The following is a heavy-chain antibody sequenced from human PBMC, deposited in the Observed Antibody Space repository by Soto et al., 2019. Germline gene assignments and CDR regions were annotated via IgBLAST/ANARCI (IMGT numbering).Heavy chain of an antibody. V-gene: IGHV3-30*18. CDR3: AKERRGWYHET. J-gene: IGHJ4*02. CDR2: IWYDGRQE. Sequence: VQLVGSGGGVVQPGKSLRLSCAASGFTFGDYAMHWVRQAPGKGLEWVAVIWYDGRQEDYLDSVKGRFIISRDNFRNTLYLEMNSLRVEDTAMYHCAKERRGWYHETWGQGTLVIVSS. CDR1: GFTFGDYA. D-gene: IGHD6-19*01.